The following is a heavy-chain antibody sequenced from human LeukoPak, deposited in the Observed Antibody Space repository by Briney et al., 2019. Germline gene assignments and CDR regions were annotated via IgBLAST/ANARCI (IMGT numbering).Heavy chain of an antibody. CDR2: IYSGGST. Sequence: GGSLRLSCAASGFTVSSNYMSWVRQAPGKGLEWVSVIYSGGSTYYADSVKGRFTISRYNSKNTLYLQMKRLRVEDTAVYYCARVSFRYYFDYWGQGTLVTVSS. V-gene: IGHV3-53*01. CDR3: ARVSFRYYFDY. D-gene: IGHD2-21*01. J-gene: IGHJ4*02. CDR1: GFTVSSNY.